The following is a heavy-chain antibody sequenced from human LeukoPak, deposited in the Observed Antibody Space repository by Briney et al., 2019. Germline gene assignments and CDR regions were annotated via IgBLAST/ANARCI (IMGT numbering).Heavy chain of an antibody. D-gene: IGHD3-22*01. J-gene: IGHJ4*02. V-gene: IGHV5-51*01. CDR2: LYPGDSHT. CDR1: GHSFTSYW. Sequence: GESLQISCKGSGHSFTSYWIGWGRPMPGKGVEWLWILYPGDSHTTYSPSFQGQLTISADNSIRTAYLQWSSLKASDTAMYYCARAFDYDREIDYWCQGTLVTVSS. CDR3: ARAFDYDREIDY.